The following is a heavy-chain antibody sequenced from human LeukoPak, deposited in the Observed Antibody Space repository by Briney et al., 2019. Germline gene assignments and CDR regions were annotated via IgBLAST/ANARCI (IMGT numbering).Heavy chain of an antibody. J-gene: IGHJ6*03. Sequence: GASVKVSCKASGGTFSSYAISWVRQAPGQGLEWMGGIIPIFGTANYAQKFQGRVTITADESTSTAYMELSSLRSEDTAVYYCARSHVDTAMAYYYYYYMDVWGKGTTVTISS. CDR3: ARSHVDTAMAYYYYYYMDV. D-gene: IGHD5-18*01. CDR1: GGTFSSYA. CDR2: IIPIFGTA. V-gene: IGHV1-69*01.